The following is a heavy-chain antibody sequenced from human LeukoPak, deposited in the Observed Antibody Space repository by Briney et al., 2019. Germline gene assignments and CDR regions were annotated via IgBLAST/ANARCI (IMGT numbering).Heavy chain of an antibody. V-gene: IGHV3-48*02. CDR2: ISSNSGTI. D-gene: IGHD3-9*01. CDR1: GFTFSSYA. J-gene: IGHJ4*02. Sequence: GGSLRLSCIASGFTFSSYAMNWVRQAPGKGLEWVSSISSNSGTISYADSVKDRFTISRDNAKNSLYLQMNSLRDEDTAVYYCARDFRYFTYWGQGALVTVSS. CDR3: ARDFRYFTY.